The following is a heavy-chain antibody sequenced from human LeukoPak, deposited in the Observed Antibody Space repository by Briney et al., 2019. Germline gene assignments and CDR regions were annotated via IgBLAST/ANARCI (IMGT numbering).Heavy chain of an antibody. V-gene: IGHV1-18*04. D-gene: IGHD6-13*01. CDR1: GYTFTSYG. J-gene: IGHJ3*02. CDR3: ARSIAAAGPNRAFDI. Sequence: ASVKVSCKASGYTFTSYGMSWVRQAPGQGLEWMGWISAYNGNTNYPQKLQGRVTMTTDTSTSTAYMELRSLRSDDTAVYYCARSIAAAGPNRAFDIWGQGTMVTVSS. CDR2: ISAYNGNT.